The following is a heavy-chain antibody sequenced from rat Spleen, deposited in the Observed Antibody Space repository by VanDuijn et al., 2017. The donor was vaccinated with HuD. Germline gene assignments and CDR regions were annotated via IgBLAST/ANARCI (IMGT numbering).Heavy chain of an antibody. J-gene: IGHJ2*01. CDR1: GFSLTSNG. D-gene: IGHD1-1*01. CDR2: IWSNGVT. CDR3: ARLTTVVDSFDY. V-gene: IGHV2-47*01. Sequence: QVQLKESGPGLVQPSETLSLTCTVSGFSLTSNGVSWIRQPPGKGLEWMGIIWSNGVTAYNSAIKSRLSISRDTSKSQVFLKMNRLTSEDTATYYCARLTTVVDSFDYWGQGVMVTVSS.